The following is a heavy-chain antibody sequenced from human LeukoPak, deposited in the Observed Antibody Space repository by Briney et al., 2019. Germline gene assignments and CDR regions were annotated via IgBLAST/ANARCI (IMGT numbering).Heavy chain of an antibody. J-gene: IGHJ6*02. D-gene: IGHD6-19*01. Sequence: GGSLRLSCAASGFTFSSYAMHWVRQAPGKGLEWVAVISYDGSNKYYADSVKGRFTISRDNSKNTLYPQMNSLRAEDTAVYYCARGPIAVAGIRMYYYYGMDVWGQGTTVTVSS. CDR2: ISYDGSNK. V-gene: IGHV3-30-3*01. CDR1: GFTFSSYA. CDR3: ARGPIAVAGIRMYYYYGMDV.